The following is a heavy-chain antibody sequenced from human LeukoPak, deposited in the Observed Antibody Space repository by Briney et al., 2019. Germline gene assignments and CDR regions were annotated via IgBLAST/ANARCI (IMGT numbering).Heavy chain of an antibody. J-gene: IGHJ4*02. V-gene: IGHV4-61*08. CDR3: ARGGDGYNFFDY. Sequence: SETLSLTCTVSGGSISSGGYYWSWIRQHPGKGLEWIGYIYYSGSTNYNPSLKSRVTISVDTSKNQFSLKLSSVTAADTAVYYCARGGDGYNFFDYWGQGTLVTVSS. D-gene: IGHD5-24*01. CDR1: GGSISSGGYY. CDR2: IYYSGST.